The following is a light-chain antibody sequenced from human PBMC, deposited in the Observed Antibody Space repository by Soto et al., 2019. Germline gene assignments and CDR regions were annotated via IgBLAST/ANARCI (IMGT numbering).Light chain of an antibody. J-gene: IGKJ1*01. CDR3: QQYRTSPRT. V-gene: IGKV3-20*01. CDR1: QSVASNY. CDR2: GTS. Sequence: EIVLTQSPGTLSLFPGERATFSCRASQSVASNYLAWYQQKFGQAPRLLIYGTSNRAAGIPDRFSGSGSGADFTLTIGRLEPEDSAVYFCQQYRTSPRTFGQGTKVE.